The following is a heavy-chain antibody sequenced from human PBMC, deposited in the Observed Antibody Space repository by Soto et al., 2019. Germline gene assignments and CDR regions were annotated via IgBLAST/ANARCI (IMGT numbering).Heavy chain of an antibody. CDR1: GGSFSGYY. J-gene: IGHJ6*02. Sequence: PSETLSLTCAVYGGSFSGYYWSWIRQPPGKGLEWIGEINHSGSTNHNPSLKSRVTISVDTSKNQFSLKLSSVTAADTAVYYCARGPSLQSIAARLGRAGGYGMDVWGQGTTVTVSS. D-gene: IGHD6-6*01. CDR2: INHSGST. V-gene: IGHV4-34*01. CDR3: ARGPSLQSIAARLGRAGGYGMDV.